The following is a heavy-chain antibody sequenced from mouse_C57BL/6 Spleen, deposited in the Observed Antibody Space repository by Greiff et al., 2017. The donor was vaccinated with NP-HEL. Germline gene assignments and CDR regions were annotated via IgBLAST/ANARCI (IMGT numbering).Heavy chain of an antibody. J-gene: IGHJ1*03. V-gene: IGHV5-16*01. CDR2: INYDGSST. D-gene: IGHD1-1*01. Sequence: EVQVVESEGGLVQPGSSMKLSCTASGFTFSDYYMAWVRQVPEKGLEWVANINYDGSSTYYLDSLKSRFIISRDNAKNILYLQMSSLKSEDTATYYCARDSRYYGSSYNWYFDVWGTGTTVTVSS. CDR3: ARDSRYYGSSYNWYFDV. CDR1: GFTFSDYY.